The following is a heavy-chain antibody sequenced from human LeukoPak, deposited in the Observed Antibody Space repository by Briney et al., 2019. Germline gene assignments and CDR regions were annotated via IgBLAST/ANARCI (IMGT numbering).Heavy chain of an antibody. V-gene: IGHV4-39*07. CDR2: IYYSGST. Sequence: GSLRLSCAASGFTYSSYAMSWVRQPPGKGLEWIGSIYYSGSTYYNPSLKSRVTISVDTSKNQFSLKLSSVTAADTAVYYCARSHYDILTGYYKGSLGDAFDIWGQGTMVTVSS. CDR1: GFTYSSYA. D-gene: IGHD3-9*01. CDR3: ARSHYDILTGYYKGSLGDAFDI. J-gene: IGHJ3*02.